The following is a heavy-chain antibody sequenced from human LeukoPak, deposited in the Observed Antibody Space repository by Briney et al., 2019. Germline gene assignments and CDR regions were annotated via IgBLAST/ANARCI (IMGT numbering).Heavy chain of an antibody. D-gene: IGHD6-13*01. V-gene: IGHV1-69*05. J-gene: IGHJ6*03. CDR2: IIPIFGTA. CDR3: ASSIAAAGYYYYYYMDV. CDR1: GGTFSSYA. Sequence: ASVKVSFKASGGTFSSYAISWVRQAPGQGLEWMGGIIPIFGTANYAQKFQGRVTITTDESTSTAYMELSSLRSEDTAVYYCASSIAAAGYYYYYYMDVWGKGTTVTVSS.